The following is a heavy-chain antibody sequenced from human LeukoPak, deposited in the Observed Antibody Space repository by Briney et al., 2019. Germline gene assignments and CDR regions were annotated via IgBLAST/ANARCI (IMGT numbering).Heavy chain of an antibody. D-gene: IGHD3-22*01. Sequence: GGSLRLSCAASGFTFSNAWMSWVRQAPGKGLEWVSVIYSGGSTYYADSVKGRFTISRDNSKNTLYLQMNSLRAEDTAVYYCARDLSEYYYDSSGAFDIWGQGTMVTVSS. CDR2: IYSGGST. CDR1: GFTFSNAW. V-gene: IGHV3-53*01. CDR3: ARDLSEYYYDSSGAFDI. J-gene: IGHJ3*02.